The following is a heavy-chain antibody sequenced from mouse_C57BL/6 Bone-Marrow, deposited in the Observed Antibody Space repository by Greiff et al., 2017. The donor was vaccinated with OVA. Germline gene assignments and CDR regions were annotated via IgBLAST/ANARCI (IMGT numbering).Heavy chain of an antibody. CDR2: INPSSGDN. V-gene: IGHV1-4*01. Sequence: VQLQQSGAELARPGASVKMSCKASGYTFTSYTMHWVKQRPGQGLEWIGYINPSSGDNKYNKKFKDKATLTADKSSSTAYMQLISLTSADSAVYYCACGEQLRLQGFAYWGQGTLVTVSA. CDR1: GYTFTSYT. D-gene: IGHD3-2*02. J-gene: IGHJ3*01. CDR3: ACGEQLRLQGFAY.